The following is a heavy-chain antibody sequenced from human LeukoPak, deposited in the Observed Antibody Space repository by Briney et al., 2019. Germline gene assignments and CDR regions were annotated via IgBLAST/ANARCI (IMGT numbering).Heavy chain of an antibody. CDR2: ISAYNGNT. CDR1: GYTFTSYG. D-gene: IGHD3-22*01. CDR3: ARADDYYDSSGYYGY. V-gene: IGHV1-18*01. J-gene: IGHJ4*02. Sequence: ASVKVSFKDSGYTFTSYGISGVRQAPGQGREGRGWISAYNGNTNYAQKLQGRVTMTTDTSTSTAYMELRSLRSDDTAVYYCARADDYYDSSGYYGYWGQGTLVTVSS.